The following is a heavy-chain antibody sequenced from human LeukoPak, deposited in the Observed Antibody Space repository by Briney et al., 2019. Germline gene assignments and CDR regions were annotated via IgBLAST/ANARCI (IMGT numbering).Heavy chain of an antibody. J-gene: IGHJ4*02. CDR1: GGSISGTNW. CDR2: ISLAGQT. V-gene: IGHV4-4*02. Sequence: SGTLSLTCGVSGGSISGTNWWSWVRQPPGQGLEWIGEISLAGQTNYNPSLNGRVTMSLDKSSNQLSLHLTSVTAADTATYYCSGESGPFCPFGYWGQGTLVIVSS. CDR3: SGESGPFCPFGY. D-gene: IGHD1-26*01.